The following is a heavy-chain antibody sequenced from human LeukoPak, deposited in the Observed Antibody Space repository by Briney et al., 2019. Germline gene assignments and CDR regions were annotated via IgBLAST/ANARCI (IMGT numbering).Heavy chain of an antibody. V-gene: IGHV1-69*13. J-gene: IGHJ6*02. CDR1: GGTFSSYS. CDR2: IIPIFGTA. D-gene: IGHD2-15*01. Sequence: GASVKVSCKASGGTFSSYSISWVRQAPGQGLEWMGGIIPIFGTANYAQNFQGRVTITADESTSTAYMELSSLRSEDTAVYYCARAHPYCSGGSCAVLYGMDVWGQGTTVTVSS. CDR3: ARAHPYCSGGSCAVLYGMDV.